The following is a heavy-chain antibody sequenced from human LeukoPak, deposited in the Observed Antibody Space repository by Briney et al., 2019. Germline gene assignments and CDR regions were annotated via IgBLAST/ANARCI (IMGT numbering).Heavy chain of an antibody. CDR2: INPSGGST. Sequence: ASVKVSCKASGYTFTSYYMHWVRQAPGQGLEWMGIINPSGGSTSYAQKFQGRVTMTTDTSTSTAYMELRSLRSDDTAVYYCARAWLRAFDIWGQGTMVTVSS. J-gene: IGHJ3*02. CDR1: GYTFTSYY. CDR3: ARAWLRAFDI. D-gene: IGHD5-12*01. V-gene: IGHV1-46*01.